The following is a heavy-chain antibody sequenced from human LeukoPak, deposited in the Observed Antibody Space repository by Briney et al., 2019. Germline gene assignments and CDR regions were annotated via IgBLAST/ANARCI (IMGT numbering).Heavy chain of an antibody. CDR1: GFTFSSYG. Sequence: GGSLRLSCAASGFTFSSYGMHWVRQAPGKGLEWVAVIWYDGSNKYYADSVKGRFTISRDNSKNTLYLQMNSLRAEDTAVYYCARDYGDYGLTKIDYWGQGTLVTVSS. J-gene: IGHJ4*02. CDR2: IWYDGSNK. V-gene: IGHV3-33*01. D-gene: IGHD4-17*01. CDR3: ARDYGDYGLTKIDY.